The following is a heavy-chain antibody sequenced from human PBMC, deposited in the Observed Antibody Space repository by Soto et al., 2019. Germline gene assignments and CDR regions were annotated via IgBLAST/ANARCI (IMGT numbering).Heavy chain of an antibody. CDR3: AKRTSGTTWGESDY. Sequence: QVQVMQSGAEVKMPGDSVKVSCKTSGYIFSDYGINWVRQAPGQGLEWMGWISGYSGNANLAQKFQGRVTMTTDKSTRTAYMELRRLRSDDTAVYYCAKRTSGTTWGESDYWGQGTLVTVSS. J-gene: IGHJ4*02. D-gene: IGHD3-16*01. CDR1: GYIFSDYG. V-gene: IGHV1-18*04. CDR2: ISGYSGNA.